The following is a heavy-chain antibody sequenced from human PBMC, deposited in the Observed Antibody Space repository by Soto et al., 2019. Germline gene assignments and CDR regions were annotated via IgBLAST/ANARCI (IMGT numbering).Heavy chain of an antibody. CDR3: VRPDSTGYYSH. J-gene: IGHJ4*02. D-gene: IGHD3-9*01. Sequence: GESLKISCKGSGYSFTNYWIGWVRQMPGKGLEWMGIVNPADSDTRYSPSFQGQDTVSVDKSISTAYLQRGSLKASDTAMYYCVRPDSTGYYSHWGQGTPVTVSS. CDR2: VNPADSDT. V-gene: IGHV5-51*01. CDR1: GYSFTNYW.